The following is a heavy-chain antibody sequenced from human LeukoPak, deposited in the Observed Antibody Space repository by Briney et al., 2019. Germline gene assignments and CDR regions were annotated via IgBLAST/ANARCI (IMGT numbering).Heavy chain of an antibody. J-gene: IGHJ4*02. D-gene: IGHD2-21*01. CDR1: GFTFTSYS. CDR3: ITPLPYSAQ. CDR2: IKPKTDGETT. Sequence: GGSLRLSCAASGFTFTSYSMNWVRQAPWKGQEWVGRIKPKTDGETTEYAAPVKDRFSISRDDSKSMMYLQMNSLKTEDTAVYYCITPLPYSAQGGQGTLVTVSS. V-gene: IGHV3-15*07.